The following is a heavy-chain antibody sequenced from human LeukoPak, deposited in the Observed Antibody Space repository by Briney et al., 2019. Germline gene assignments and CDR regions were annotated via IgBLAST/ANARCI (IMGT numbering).Heavy chain of an antibody. V-gene: IGHV4-31*03. Sequence: SETLSLTCTVSGGSISSGGYYWSWIRQHPGEGLEWIGYIYYSGSTYYNPSLKSRVTISVDTSKNQFSLKLSSVTAADTAVYYCARDRVVVVPAAISYGMDVWGQGTTVTVSS. CDR2: IYYSGST. CDR3: ARDRVVVVPAAISYGMDV. J-gene: IGHJ6*02. D-gene: IGHD2-2*01. CDR1: GGSISSGGYY.